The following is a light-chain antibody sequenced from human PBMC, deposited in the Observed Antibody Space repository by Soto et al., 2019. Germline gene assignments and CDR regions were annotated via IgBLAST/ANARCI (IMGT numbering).Light chain of an antibody. V-gene: IGKV3-11*01. J-gene: IGKJ3*01. CDR1: QSVSSY. Sequence: EIVLTQSPATLSLSPGERATLTCRASQSVSSYLAWYQQKPGQAPRLLIHDASNRATGIPARFSGSGSGTDFTLTISSLEPEDFAVYYCQHRSDWPRTFGPGTKVDIK. CDR2: DAS. CDR3: QHRSDWPRT.